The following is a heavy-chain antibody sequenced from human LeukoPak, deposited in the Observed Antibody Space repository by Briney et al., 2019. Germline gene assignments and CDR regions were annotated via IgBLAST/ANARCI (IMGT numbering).Heavy chain of an antibody. V-gene: IGHV3-11*04. Sequence: PGGSLRLSCAASGFTFSDYYVSWIRQAPGKGLEWVSYISSSGSTIFYADSVKGRFTISRDDAKNSLYLQMNSLRAEDTAVYYCASQYGYVWGTYRTWALDYWGQGTPVTVSS. CDR2: ISSSGSTI. J-gene: IGHJ4*02. D-gene: IGHD3-16*02. CDR3: ASQYGYVWGTYRTWALDY. CDR1: GFTFSDYY.